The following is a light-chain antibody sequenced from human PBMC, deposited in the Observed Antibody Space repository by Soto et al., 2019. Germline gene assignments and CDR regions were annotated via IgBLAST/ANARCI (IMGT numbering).Light chain of an antibody. V-gene: IGKV3-15*01. CDR3: QQYHNWPPYT. J-gene: IGKJ2*01. Sequence: EIVMTQSPATLSVSPGERATLSCRASQSVSTNLAWYQQKPGQAPRLLMYGASTRATGIPARFSGSGSGTEFTRTISSLQSEDFAVSYCQQYHNWPPYTFGQGTKLEIK. CDR2: GAS. CDR1: QSVSTN.